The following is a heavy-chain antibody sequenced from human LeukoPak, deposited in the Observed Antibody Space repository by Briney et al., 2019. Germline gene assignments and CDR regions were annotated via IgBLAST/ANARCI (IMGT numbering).Heavy chain of an antibody. V-gene: IGHV1-46*01. D-gene: IGHD4-23*01. CDR1: GYTFTSYY. CDR3: ARDRIGDYGGNPDAFDI. CDR2: INPSGGST. Sequence: GASVKVSCKASGYTFTSYYMHWVRQAPGQGLEWMGIINPSGGSTSYAQKFQGRVTMTRHMSTSTVYMELSSLRSEDTAVYYCARDRIGDYGGNPDAFDIWGQGTMVTVSS. J-gene: IGHJ3*02.